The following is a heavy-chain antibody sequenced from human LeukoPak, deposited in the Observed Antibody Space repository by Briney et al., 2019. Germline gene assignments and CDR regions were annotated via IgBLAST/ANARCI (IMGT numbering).Heavy chain of an antibody. CDR2: LYPSGST. V-gene: IGHV4-59*01. D-gene: IGHD3-22*01. CDR3: ARDSSYYYDSSGHI. CDR1: GGSINSGY. Sequence: SETLSLTCSVSGGSINSGYWSWIRQPPGKGLEWIGLLYPSGSTNYNPSLKSRVNISVDTSRTQFSLKLSSVTAADTAVYYCARDSSYYYDSSGHIWGQGTMVTVSS. J-gene: IGHJ3*02.